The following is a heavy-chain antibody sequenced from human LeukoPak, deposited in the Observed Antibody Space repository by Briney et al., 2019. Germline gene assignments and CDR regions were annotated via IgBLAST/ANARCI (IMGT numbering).Heavy chain of an antibody. CDR3: ARGDSTGWDYFDY. Sequence: SGTLSLTCAVSGGSISSSNWWSWVRQPPGKGLEWIGEIYHSGSTNYNPPLKSRVTISVDKSKNQFSLKLSSVTAADTAVYYCARGDSTGWDYFDYWGQGTLVTVSS. CDR1: GGSISSSNW. CDR2: IYHSGST. V-gene: IGHV4-4*02. J-gene: IGHJ4*02. D-gene: IGHD4-17*01.